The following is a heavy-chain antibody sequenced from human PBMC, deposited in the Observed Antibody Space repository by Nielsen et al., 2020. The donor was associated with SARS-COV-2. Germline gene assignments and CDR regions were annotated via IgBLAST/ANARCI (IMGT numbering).Heavy chain of an antibody. CDR1: GFTFDDYG. Sequence: GESLKISCAASGFTFDDYGMHWVRQPPGKGLEWLSVISGHGESAHYADSVKGRFTISRDTARKSIYLQLNNLRADDTAVYYCARPSPNDYVYFDVWGQGTLVTVSS. V-gene: IGHV3-20*04. CDR2: ISGHGESA. CDR3: ARPSPNDYVYFDV. D-gene: IGHD4-17*01. J-gene: IGHJ4*02.